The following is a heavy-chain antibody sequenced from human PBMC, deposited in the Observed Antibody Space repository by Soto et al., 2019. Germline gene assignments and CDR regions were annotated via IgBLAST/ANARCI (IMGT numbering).Heavy chain of an antibody. D-gene: IGHD1-1*01. CDR1: DPTISSYY. J-gene: IGHJ4*02. Sequence: PSETLSLTCPVGDPTISSYYWSWIRQPPGKGLEWIGYVYYSGSTNYNPSLKSRVTISVDTSKNQFSLKLSSVTAADTAMYYCARDTTPSLWGQGTLVTVS. CDR3: ARDTTPSL. V-gene: IGHV4-59*01. CDR2: VYYSGST.